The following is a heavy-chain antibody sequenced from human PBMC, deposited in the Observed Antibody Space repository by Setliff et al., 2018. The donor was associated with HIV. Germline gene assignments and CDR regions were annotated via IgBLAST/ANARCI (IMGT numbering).Heavy chain of an antibody. Sequence: SETLSLTCSVSGDSIFTSTYYWGWIRQPPGKRLEWIGSIYYSGNTYYNPSLKSRVTISVDTSKNQFFLNLSSVTAADSAVYYCARLGRPYSGQGWFDPWGQGTLVTVSS. CDR3: ARLGRPYSGQGWFDP. J-gene: IGHJ5*02. CDR2: IYYSGNT. D-gene: IGHD5-12*01. CDR1: GDSIFTSTYY. V-gene: IGHV4-39*01.